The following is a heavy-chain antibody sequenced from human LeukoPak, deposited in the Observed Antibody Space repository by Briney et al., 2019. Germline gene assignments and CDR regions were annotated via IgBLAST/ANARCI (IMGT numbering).Heavy chain of an antibody. D-gene: IGHD3-22*01. J-gene: IGHJ4*02. V-gene: IGHV4-31*03. Sequence: SETLSLTCTVSGGSISSGGYYWSWIRQHPGKGLEWIGYIYYSGSTYYNPSLKSRVTISVDTSKNQFSLKLSSVTAADTAVYYCASGIYYDSSGTYPGTLDYWGQGTLVTVSS. CDR1: GGSISSGGYY. CDR2: IYYSGST. CDR3: ASGIYYDSSGTYPGTLDY.